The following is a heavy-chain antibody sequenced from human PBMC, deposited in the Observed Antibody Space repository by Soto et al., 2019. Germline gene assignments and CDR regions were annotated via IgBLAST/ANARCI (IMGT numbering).Heavy chain of an antibody. CDR3: ARAGFERQLVDSWDRYYGMDV. CDR2: IYHSGST. J-gene: IGHJ6*02. V-gene: IGHV4-4*02. Sequence: TSETLSLTCAVSGGSISSSNWWSWVRQPPGKGLEWIGEIYHSGSTNYNPSLKSRVTISVDKSKNQFSLKLSSVTAADTAVYYCARAGFERQLVDSWDRYYGMDVWGQGTTVTVSS. D-gene: IGHD6-6*01. CDR1: GGSISSSNW.